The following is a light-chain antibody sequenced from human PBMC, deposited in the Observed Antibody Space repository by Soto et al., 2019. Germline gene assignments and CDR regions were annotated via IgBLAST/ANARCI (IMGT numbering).Light chain of an antibody. J-gene: IGLJ1*01. V-gene: IGLV2-11*01. Sequence: QSVLTQPRSVSGSPGQSVTISCTGTSSDVGGYNYVFWYQQHPGKAPKLMIYDVRKWPSGVPDRFSGSKSGNTASLTISGLQAEDEADYYCCSYAGSYTYVFGTGTKLTVL. CDR1: SSDVGGYNY. CDR2: DVR. CDR3: CSYAGSYTYV.